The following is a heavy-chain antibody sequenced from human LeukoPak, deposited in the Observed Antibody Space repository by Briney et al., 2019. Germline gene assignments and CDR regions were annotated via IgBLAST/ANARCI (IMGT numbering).Heavy chain of an antibody. V-gene: IGHV5-51*01. J-gene: IGHJ4*02. Sequence: GESLKISCKGSGYSFTSYWIGWVRQMPGKGLEWMGIIYPGDSDTRYSPSFQGQVTISADKSISTAYLQWSSLKASDTAMYYCARLRPQYYYGSGSSSNFDYWGQGTLVTVSS. CDR2: IYPGDSDT. CDR3: ARLRPQYYYGSGSSSNFDY. D-gene: IGHD3-10*01. CDR1: GYSFTSYW.